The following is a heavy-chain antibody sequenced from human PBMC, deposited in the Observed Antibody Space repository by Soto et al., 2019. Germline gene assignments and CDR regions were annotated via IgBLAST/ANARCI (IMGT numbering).Heavy chain of an antibody. D-gene: IGHD3-9*01. V-gene: IGHV2-5*02. CDR1: GFSLSTSGVG. Sequence: ASGPTLVNPTQTLTLTCTFSGFSLSTSGVGVGWIRQPPGKALEWLVVTYWDDAKEYSPSLKNRLTISKDSSKNQVVLTMTNMGPMDTGTYYCARKGPEDWPLDYWGQGTLVTVSS. CDR2: TYWDDAK. CDR3: ARKGPEDWPLDY. J-gene: IGHJ4*02.